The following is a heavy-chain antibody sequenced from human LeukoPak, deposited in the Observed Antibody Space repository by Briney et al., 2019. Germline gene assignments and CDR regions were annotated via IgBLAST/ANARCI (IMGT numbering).Heavy chain of an antibody. CDR1: GGSINSYY. J-gene: IGHJ4*02. CDR2: IYYSGST. Sequence: SETLSLTCTVSGGSINSYYWSWIRQPPGKGLEWIGCIYYSGSTNYNPSLKSRVTISVDTSRNQFSLKLSSVTAPNTAVYYCARTPSYWSQGTLVTVSS. V-gene: IGHV4-59*08. CDR3: ARTPSY.